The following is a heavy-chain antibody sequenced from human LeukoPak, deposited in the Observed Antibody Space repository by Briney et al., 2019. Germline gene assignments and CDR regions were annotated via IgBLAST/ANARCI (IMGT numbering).Heavy chain of an antibody. D-gene: IGHD6-19*01. Sequence: GGSLRLSCAASGFTFSSYGIHWVRQAPGKGLEWVAFIRYDGSNKYYADSVKGRFTISRDNAKNSLFLQMNSLRAEDTALYYCARAVAADGAPDYWGQGTLVTVSS. CDR3: ARAVAADGAPDY. J-gene: IGHJ4*02. V-gene: IGHV3-30*02. CDR1: GFTFSSYG. CDR2: IRYDGSNK.